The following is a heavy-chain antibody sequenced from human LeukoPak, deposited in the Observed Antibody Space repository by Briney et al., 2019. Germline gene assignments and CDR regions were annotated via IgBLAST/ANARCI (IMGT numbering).Heavy chain of an antibody. J-gene: IGHJ5*02. CDR2: MEYDGSKK. Sequence: QPGRSLRLSCAASRFSFSSYGMHWVRQAPGKGLEWVAVMEYDGSKKYYADSVKGRFTISRDNSKNTLYLQMNSLRAEDTAVYYCAKDPGMEQWLVGWFDPWGQGTLVTVSS. D-gene: IGHD6-19*01. V-gene: IGHV3-33*06. CDR3: AKDPGMEQWLVGWFDP. CDR1: RFSFSSYG.